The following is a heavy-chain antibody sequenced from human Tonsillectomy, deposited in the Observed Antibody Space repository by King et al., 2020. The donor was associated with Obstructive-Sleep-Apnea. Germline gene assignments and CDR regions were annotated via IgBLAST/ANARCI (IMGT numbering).Heavy chain of an antibody. D-gene: IGHD3-16*02. V-gene: IGHV5-51*01. Sequence: VQLVESGAEVKKPGESLKISCKASGYSFTNNCIGWVRQMPGKGPEWMGIICPVNYETSYTPSFQGQVTISVDKSISTAYLQWSSLKASDTAMYYCAKHARSCYIRILEKWGQGPLVTVSS. J-gene: IGHJ4*02. CDR2: ICPVNYET. CDR3: AKHARSCYIRILEK. CDR1: GYSFTNNC.